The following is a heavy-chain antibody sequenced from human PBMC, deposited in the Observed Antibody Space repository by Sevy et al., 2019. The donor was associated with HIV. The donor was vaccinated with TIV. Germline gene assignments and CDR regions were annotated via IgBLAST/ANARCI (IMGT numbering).Heavy chain of an antibody. CDR3: ARDRGQLRFLEWFLFDY. J-gene: IGHJ4*02. CDR1: GFTFDDYA. D-gene: IGHD3-3*01. CDR2: ISWNSGSI. V-gene: IGHV3-9*01. Sequence: GGSLRLSCAASGFTFDDYAMHWVRQAPGKGLEWVSGISWNSGSIGYADSVKGRFTISRDNAKNSLYLQMNSLRAEDTAVYYCARDRGQLRFLEWFLFDYWGQGTLVTVSS.